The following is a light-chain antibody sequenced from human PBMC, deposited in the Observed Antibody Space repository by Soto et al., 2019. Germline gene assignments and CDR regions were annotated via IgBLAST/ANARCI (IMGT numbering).Light chain of an antibody. V-gene: IGLV1-44*01. J-gene: IGLJ1*01. Sequence: QSVLTQPPSASGTPGQRVTISCSGSSANIGSNTVNWYQQLPGTAPKLLIYSNNQRPSGVPDRFSGSKSGTSASLAISGPQSEEEADFYCAAWDDSLNGYVFGTGTKLTVL. CDR2: SNN. CDR3: AAWDDSLNGYV. CDR1: SANIGSNT.